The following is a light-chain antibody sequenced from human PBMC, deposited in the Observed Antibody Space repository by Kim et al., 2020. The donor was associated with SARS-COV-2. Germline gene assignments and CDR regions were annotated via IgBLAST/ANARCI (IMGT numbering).Light chain of an antibody. V-gene: IGKV3-20*01. J-gene: IGKJ1*01. CDR2: GAC. CDR1: QSVTGSY. CDR3: QHYGTSPRT. Sequence: APGDRATLSCRANQSVTGSYLAWYQQKPGQAPRLLIYGACNRATGLSDRFSGSGSGTGFTLTIRRLEPEDFAVYYCQHYGTSPRTCCQGTKGDTK.